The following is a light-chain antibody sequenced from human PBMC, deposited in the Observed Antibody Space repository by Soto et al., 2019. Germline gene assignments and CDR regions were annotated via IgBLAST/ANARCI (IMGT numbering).Light chain of an antibody. J-gene: IGLJ3*02. CDR3: CSYAGSQTGV. CDR2: DVS. V-gene: IGLV2-11*01. Sequence: QSALTQPRSVSGSPGQSVTISCTGTSSDVGAYVYVSWYQQHPGKAPKLIIYDVSKRPSGVPDRFSGSKSGNTASLTISGLQAEDEADYYCCSYAGSQTGVFGGGTKLTVL. CDR1: SSDVGAYVY.